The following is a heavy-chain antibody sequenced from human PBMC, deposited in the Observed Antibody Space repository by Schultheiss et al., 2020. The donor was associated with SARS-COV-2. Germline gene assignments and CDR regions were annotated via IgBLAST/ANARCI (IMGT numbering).Heavy chain of an antibody. V-gene: IGHV3-48*02. J-gene: IGHJ2*01. Sequence: GGSLRLSCAASGFVFSDYSMNWVRRAPGKGLEWVSYINSGGTTIYYADSVKGRFTISRDNARNSLSLQMTSLRDEDTAVYYCARDKFEPRWFFDLWGRGARVTVSS. CDR1: GFVFSDYS. CDR3: ARDKFEPRWFFDL. CDR2: INSGGTTI. D-gene: IGHD3-10*01.